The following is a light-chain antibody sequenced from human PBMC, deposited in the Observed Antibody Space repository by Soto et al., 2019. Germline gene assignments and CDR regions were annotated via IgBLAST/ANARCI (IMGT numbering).Light chain of an antibody. J-gene: IGKJ2*01. CDR3: MQALHTRT. Sequence: DIVMTQSPLSLPVTPGEPASISCRSSQSLLHSNGYNYLDWYLQKPGQSPQLLIYLGSNRAAGVPDRCSGRGSGTDFTLKISRVEAEDVGVYYCMQALHTRTFGQGTKLEIK. CDR2: LGS. V-gene: IGKV2-28*01. CDR1: QSLLHSNGYNY.